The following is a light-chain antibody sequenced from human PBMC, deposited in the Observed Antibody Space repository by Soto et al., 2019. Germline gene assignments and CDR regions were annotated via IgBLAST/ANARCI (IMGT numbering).Light chain of an antibody. CDR3: QQRSNWPLT. CDR2: DAS. J-gene: IGKJ4*01. Sequence: IVLTQSPATLSLSPGERATLSCRASQSVSSYLAWYQQKPGQAPRPLIYDASNRATGIPARFSGSGSGTGFTLTISSLEPEDFAVYYCQQRSNWPLTFGGGTKVDIK. V-gene: IGKV3-11*01. CDR1: QSVSSY.